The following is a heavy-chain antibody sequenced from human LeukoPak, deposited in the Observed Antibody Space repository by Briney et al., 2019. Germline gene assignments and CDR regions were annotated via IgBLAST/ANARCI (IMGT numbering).Heavy chain of an antibody. Sequence: SETLSLTCTVSGGSISSCYWSWIRQPPGKGLEWIGYTYTTGTTDYTTGSTDYNPSLKSRVSISVDTSKSRLSLNLNFVTAADTAVYLCARRGTILGPESLWGRGTLVTVSS. J-gene: IGHJ2*01. CDR2: TYTTGTTDYTTGST. V-gene: IGHV4-4*09. CDR3: ARRGTILGPESL. D-gene: IGHD3-3*01. CDR1: GGSISSCY.